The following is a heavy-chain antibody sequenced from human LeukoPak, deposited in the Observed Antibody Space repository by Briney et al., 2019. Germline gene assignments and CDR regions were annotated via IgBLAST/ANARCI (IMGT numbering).Heavy chain of an antibody. CDR2: IKRKTDGGTT. D-gene: IGHD6-19*01. CDR3: TTGQWLAQYYFDY. Sequence: GGALRLSCAASGFTFSNAWMSWVGQAPGKGVEWVGRIKRKTDGGTTDYAAPVKGRFTISRDDSKNTLYLQMNSLKTEDTAVYYCTTGQWLAQYYFDYWGQGTLVTVSS. V-gene: IGHV3-15*01. CDR1: GFTFSNAW. J-gene: IGHJ4*02.